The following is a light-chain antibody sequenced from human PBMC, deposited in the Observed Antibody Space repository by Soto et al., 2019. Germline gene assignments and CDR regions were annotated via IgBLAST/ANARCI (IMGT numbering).Light chain of an antibody. V-gene: IGLV2-11*01. CDR2: DVS. CDR1: SSDVGGYNY. CDR3: CSYAGVYV. J-gene: IGLJ1*01. Sequence: QSALTQLRSVSGSPGQSVTISCTGASSDVGGYNYVSWYQQHPGKAPKLMIYDVSKRPSGVPDRFSGSKSGNTASLTISGLQAEDEADYYCCSYAGVYVFGTGTKVTVL.